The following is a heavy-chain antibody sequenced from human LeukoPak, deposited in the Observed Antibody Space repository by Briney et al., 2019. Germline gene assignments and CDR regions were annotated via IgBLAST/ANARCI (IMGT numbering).Heavy chain of an antibody. D-gene: IGHD5-12*01. J-gene: IGHJ4*02. CDR3: ARAYSGYDFFDY. CDR2: ISSNSDNT. V-gene: IGHV1-18*01. CDR1: GYTFTSYG. Sequence: ASVKVSCKATGYTFTSYGISWVRQAPGQGLEWMGWISSNSDNTNYAQKLQGRVTMTTDTSTSTAYMELRSLRSDDTALYFCARAYSGYDFFDYWGQGILVTVSS.